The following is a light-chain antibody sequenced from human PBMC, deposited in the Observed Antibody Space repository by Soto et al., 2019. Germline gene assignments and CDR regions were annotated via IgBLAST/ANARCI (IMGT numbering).Light chain of an antibody. V-gene: IGLV1-44*01. CDR2: TND. CDR3: AVWDDRRRGWA. J-gene: IGLJ3*02. CDR1: SSNIGSNS. Sequence: QAVVTQPPSAAGTPGQGITISCSGSSSNIGSNSVNWYRQFPGTAPNLLIYTNDQRPSGVPDRFSGSKSGTSASLAISGLQSEDEADYYCAVWDDRRRGWAFGGGTKLTVL.